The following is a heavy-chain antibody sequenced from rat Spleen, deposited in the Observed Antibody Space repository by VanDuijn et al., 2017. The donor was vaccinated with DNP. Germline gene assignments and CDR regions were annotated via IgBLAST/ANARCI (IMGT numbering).Heavy chain of an antibody. Sequence: EVQLVESGGGLVQPGRSLKLSCAASGFTFSNYGMAWVRQAPTKGLEWVASISTGGGSTSYRDSVKGRFTISRDNAKNTHYLQMDSLRYEDMATYYCARHVLPLRVWDYWGQGVMVTVSS. V-gene: IGHV5S13*01. J-gene: IGHJ2*01. CDR2: ISTGGGST. D-gene: IGHD1-4*01. CDR1: GFTFSNYG. CDR3: ARHVLPLRVWDY.